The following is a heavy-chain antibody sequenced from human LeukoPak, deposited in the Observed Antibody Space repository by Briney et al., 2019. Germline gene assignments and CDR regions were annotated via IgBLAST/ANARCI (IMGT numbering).Heavy chain of an antibody. CDR3: ARNPVTPWQGGPFDH. V-gene: IGHV3-48*04. CDR2: ISGSTFII. J-gene: IGHJ4*02. Sequence: GGSLRLSCAASGFSFRTHSMNWVRQAPGKGLEWISYISGSTFIIYYADSVKGRFSVSRDNAKDSLYLQMNSLRAEDTAVYYCARNPVTPWQGGPFDHWGQGTLVTVSS. D-gene: IGHD4-17*01. CDR1: GFSFRTHS.